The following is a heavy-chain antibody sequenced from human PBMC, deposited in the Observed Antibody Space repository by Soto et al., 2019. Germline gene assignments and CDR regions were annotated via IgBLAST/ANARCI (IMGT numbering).Heavy chain of an antibody. CDR3: AREMYYPNAFDI. CDR2: IYYSGST. Sequence: SETLSLTCTVSGGSISSYYWSWIRQPPGKGLEWIGYIYYSGSTNYNPSLKSRVTISVDTSKNQFSLKLSSVTAADTAVSYSAREMYYPNAFDIWGQGTMVTVSS. D-gene: IGHD3-10*01. V-gene: IGHV4-59*01. J-gene: IGHJ3*02. CDR1: GGSISSYY.